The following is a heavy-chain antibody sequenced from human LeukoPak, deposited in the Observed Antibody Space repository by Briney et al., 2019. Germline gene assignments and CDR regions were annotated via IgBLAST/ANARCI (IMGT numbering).Heavy chain of an antibody. Sequence: GASVKVSCKASGYTFTSYYMHWVRQAPGQGLEWVGIISPSGGSTSYAQKFQGRVTMTRDTSTSTVYMELSSLRSEDTAVYYCARVVPAFTDAFDIWGQGTMVTVSS. CDR3: ARVVPAFTDAFDI. CDR1: GYTFTSYY. D-gene: IGHD2-2*01. J-gene: IGHJ3*02. V-gene: IGHV1-46*03. CDR2: ISPSGGST.